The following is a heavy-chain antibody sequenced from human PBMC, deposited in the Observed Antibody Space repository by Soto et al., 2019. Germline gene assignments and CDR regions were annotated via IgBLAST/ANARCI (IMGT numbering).Heavy chain of an antibody. Sequence: QVQLVQSGAEVKKPGSSVKVSCKASGGTFSSYTISWVRQAPGQGLEWMGRIIPILGIANYAQKFQGRVTITADKSTSTAYMELSSLRSEDTAVYYCASFRGYCSSTSCPYYYYGMDVWGQGTTVTVSS. CDR1: GGTFSSYT. CDR2: IIPILGIA. CDR3: ASFRGYCSSTSCPYYYYGMDV. V-gene: IGHV1-69*02. D-gene: IGHD2-2*01. J-gene: IGHJ6*02.